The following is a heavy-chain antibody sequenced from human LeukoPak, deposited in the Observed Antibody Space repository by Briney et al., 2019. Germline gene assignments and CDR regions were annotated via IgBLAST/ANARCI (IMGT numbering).Heavy chain of an antibody. CDR3: ASTIGYCSSTSCYGPSWFDP. CDR1: GFTFSSYA. CDR2: ISYDGSNK. Sequence: AGGSLRFSCAASGFTFSSYAMHRVRQAPGKGLEWVAVISYDGSNKYYADSVKGRFTISRDNSKNTLYLQMNSLRAEDTALYYCASTIGYCSSTSCYGPSWFDPWGQGTLVTVSS. V-gene: IGHV3-30-3*01. D-gene: IGHD2-2*01. J-gene: IGHJ5*02.